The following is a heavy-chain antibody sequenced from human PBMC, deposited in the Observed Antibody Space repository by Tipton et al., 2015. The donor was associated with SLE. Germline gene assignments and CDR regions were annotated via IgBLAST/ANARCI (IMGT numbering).Heavy chain of an antibody. J-gene: IGHJ6*02. CDR2: VYYSGNT. Sequence: TLSLTCTVSGGSIRSHYWSWIRQPPGKGLEWIGYVYYSGNTNYNPSLKSRVTISEDTSKNQFSLKLSSVTAADTAVYYCARDTVAYYDSSGSGYGMDVWGQGTTVTVSS. D-gene: IGHD3-22*01. V-gene: IGHV4-59*11. CDR3: ARDTVAYYDSSGSGYGMDV. CDR1: GGSIRSHY.